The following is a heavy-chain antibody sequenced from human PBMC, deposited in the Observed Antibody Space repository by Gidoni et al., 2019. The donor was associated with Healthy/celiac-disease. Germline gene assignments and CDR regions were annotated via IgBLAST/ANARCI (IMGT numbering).Heavy chain of an antibody. CDR2: IIPIFGTA. Sequence: QLQLVQSGAEVKKPGSSVKVSCTASGGTFSSYAISWVRQAPGQGLEWMGGIIPIFGTANYAQKFQGRVTITADESTSTAYMELSSLRSEDTAVYYCARDHSSVGYCSGGSCYRNFDYWGQGTLVTVSS. D-gene: IGHD2-15*01. J-gene: IGHJ4*02. CDR1: GGTFSSYA. CDR3: ARDHSSVGYCSGGSCYRNFDY. V-gene: IGHV1-69*01.